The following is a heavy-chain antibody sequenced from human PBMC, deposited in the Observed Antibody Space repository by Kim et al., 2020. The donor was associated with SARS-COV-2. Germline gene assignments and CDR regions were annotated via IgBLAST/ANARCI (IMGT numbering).Heavy chain of an antibody. CDR1: GGSISSFY. V-gene: IGHV4-59*08. Sequence: SETLSLTCTVSGGSISSFYWSWIRQPPGKGLEWIGYIYYSGNTNYNPSLQSRLTISVDTSKNQFSLNLNSVTAADTAVDFCARHSTYGHFDYWGQGTLVT. CDR3: ARHSTYGHFDY. D-gene: IGHD2-2*01. J-gene: IGHJ4*02. CDR2: IYYSGNT.